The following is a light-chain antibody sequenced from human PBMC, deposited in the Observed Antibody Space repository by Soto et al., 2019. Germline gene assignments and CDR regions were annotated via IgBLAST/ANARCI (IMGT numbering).Light chain of an antibody. CDR2: KAS. Sequence: DIQMTQSPSTLSASVGDRVTIICRASQSVSGRLAWYQQKPGQAPKPLIYKASSLESGVPSRFSGTGSGTEFSLTISSLQPDDFATYYCQQYHRYSPLTFGEGTTVEIK. J-gene: IGKJ4*01. V-gene: IGKV1-5*03. CDR1: QSVSGR. CDR3: QQYHRYSPLT.